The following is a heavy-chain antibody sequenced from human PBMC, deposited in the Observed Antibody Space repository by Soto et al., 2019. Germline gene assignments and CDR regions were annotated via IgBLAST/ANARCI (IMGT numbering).Heavy chain of an antibody. CDR3: ARAGYDILTGYYNWGFYYYYYMDV. CDR1: GYTFTSYG. D-gene: IGHD3-9*01. Sequence: ASVKVSCKASGYTFTSYGISWVRQAPGQGLEWMGWISAYNGNTNYAQKLQGRVTMTTDTSTSTAYMELRSPRSDDTAVYYCARAGYDILTGYYNWGFYYYYYMDVWGKGTTVTVSS. V-gene: IGHV1-18*01. CDR2: ISAYNGNT. J-gene: IGHJ6*03.